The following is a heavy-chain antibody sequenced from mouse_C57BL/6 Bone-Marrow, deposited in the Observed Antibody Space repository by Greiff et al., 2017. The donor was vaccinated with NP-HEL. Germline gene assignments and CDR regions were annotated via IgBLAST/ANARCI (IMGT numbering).Heavy chain of an antibody. D-gene: IGHD1-1*01. CDR3: ATYYYGSSYDY. CDR1: GYAFSSSW. J-gene: IGHJ2*01. CDR2: IYPGDGDT. V-gene: IGHV1-82*01. Sequence: QVQLQQSGPELVKPGASVKISCKASGYAFSSSWMNWVKQRPGKGLGWIGRIYPGDGDTNYNGKFKGKATLTADKSSSTAYMQLSSLTSEDAAVYFCATYYYGSSYDYWGQGTTLTVSS.